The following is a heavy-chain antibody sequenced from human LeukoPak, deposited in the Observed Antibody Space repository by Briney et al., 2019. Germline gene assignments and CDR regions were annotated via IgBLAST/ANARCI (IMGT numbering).Heavy chain of an antibody. CDR2: IYPDDSDT. V-gene: IGHV5-51*01. CDR1: GYTFRYYW. Sequence: GESLKISCTGSGYTFRYYWIGWVRQMPGEGLEWMGIIYPDDSDTKYSPSFQGQVTISADKSINTAYLQWSSLKASDTAMYYCATVAGSGTFYSAEYFDYWGQGTLVTVSS. J-gene: IGHJ4*02. CDR3: ATVAGSGTFYSAEYFDY. D-gene: IGHD3-10*01.